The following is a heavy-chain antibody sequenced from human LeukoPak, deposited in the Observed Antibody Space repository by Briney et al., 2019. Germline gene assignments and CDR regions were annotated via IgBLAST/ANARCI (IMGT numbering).Heavy chain of an antibody. CDR2: ISAGGSST. D-gene: IGHD6-13*01. V-gene: IGHV3-23*01. Sequence: PGGSLRLSCAASGFTFSSYWMHWVRQAPGKGLEWVSVISAGGSSTNYADSVKGHFTISRDNSKNTLSLQMNSLRAEDTAVYYCAKSGSAAGVVDCWGQGNLVTVSS. CDR1: GFTFSSYW. J-gene: IGHJ4*02. CDR3: AKSGSAAGVVDC.